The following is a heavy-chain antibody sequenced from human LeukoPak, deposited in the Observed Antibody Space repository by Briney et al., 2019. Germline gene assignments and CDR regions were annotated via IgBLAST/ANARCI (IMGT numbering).Heavy chain of an antibody. D-gene: IGHD5-18*01. J-gene: IGHJ5*02. Sequence: ASVKVSCKASGYTFTGYYMHWVRQAPGQGLEWMGWINPNSGGTNYAQKFQGRVTMTRDTSISTAYMELSRLRSEDTAVYYCARVTTAMGYNWFDPWGQGTLVTVSS. CDR2: INPNSGGT. V-gene: IGHV1-2*02. CDR1: GYTFTGYY. CDR3: ARVTTAMGYNWFDP.